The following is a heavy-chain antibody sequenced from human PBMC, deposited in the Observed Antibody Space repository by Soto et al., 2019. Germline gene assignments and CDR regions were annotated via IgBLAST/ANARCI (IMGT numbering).Heavy chain of an antibody. CDR3: ATKCSAGSCYYYGRDV. D-gene: IGHD2-15*01. CDR1: GYTFTSYY. V-gene: IGHV1-46*01. CDR2: INPSGGST. J-gene: IGHJ6*02. Sequence: ASVKVSCKASGYTFTSYYMHWVRQAPGQGLEWMGIINPSGGSTSYAQKFQGRVTMTRDTSTSTVYMELSSLRSEDTAVYYCATKCSAGSCYYYGRDVWGQGTKVTVSS.